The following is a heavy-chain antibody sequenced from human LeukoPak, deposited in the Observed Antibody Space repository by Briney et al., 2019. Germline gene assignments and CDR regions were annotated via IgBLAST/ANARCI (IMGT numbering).Heavy chain of an antibody. CDR3: ARDVVVVPAAIHYGMDV. CDR1: GGSFSDYF. J-gene: IGHJ6*02. Sequence: SETLSLTCAVYGGSFSDYFWDWIRQPPGKGLEWIGEINHSGRTYYNPSLKSRVTISVDTSKNQFYLNLSSVTAADTAVYYCARDVVVVPAAIHYGMDVWGQGTLVTVSS. D-gene: IGHD2-2*01. CDR2: INHSGRT. V-gene: IGHV4-34*01.